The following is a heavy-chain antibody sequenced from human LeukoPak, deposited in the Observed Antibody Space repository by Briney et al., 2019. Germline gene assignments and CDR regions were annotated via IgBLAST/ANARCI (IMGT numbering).Heavy chain of an antibody. CDR2: ISSSSSYI. CDR1: GFTFSSYS. D-gene: IGHD3-10*01. Sequence: GGSLRLSCAASGFTFSSYSMNWVRQAPGKGLEWVSSISSSSSYIYYADSVKGRFTISRDNAKNSLYLQMNSLRAEDTAVYYCARYGSGSYLFDYWGQGTLVTVSS. J-gene: IGHJ4*02. V-gene: IGHV3-21*01. CDR3: ARYGSGSYLFDY.